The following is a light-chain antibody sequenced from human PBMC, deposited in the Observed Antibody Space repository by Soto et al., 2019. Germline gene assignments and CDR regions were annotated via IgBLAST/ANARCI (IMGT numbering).Light chain of an antibody. CDR1: SSNIGNNA. CDR3: ATWDDRLNGHV. Sequence: SLLAQPPSVSEAPRQRVTLSCSGNSSNIGNNAVNWYQQLPGKAPKLLIYYDDLLPSGVSDRFSGSKSGTSASLAISGLQSEDEADYYCATWDDRLNGHVFGTGTKVTVL. V-gene: IGLV1-36*01. J-gene: IGLJ1*01. CDR2: YDD.